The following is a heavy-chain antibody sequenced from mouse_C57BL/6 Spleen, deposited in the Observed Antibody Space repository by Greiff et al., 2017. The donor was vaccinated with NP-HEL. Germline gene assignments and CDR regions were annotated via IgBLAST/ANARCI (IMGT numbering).Heavy chain of an antibody. CDR2: LNYDGSST. CDR1: GFTFSDYS. CDR3: ARVSSYYFDY. Sequence: DVKLVESEGGLVQPGSSMKLSCTASGFTFSDYSMPWVRQVPEKGLVWVANLNYDGSSTSYLASLKSRFIISRDNAKNILYLHMSSLKSEDTATYYCARVSSYYFDYWGQGTTLTVSS. D-gene: IGHD1-1*01. V-gene: IGHV5-16*01. J-gene: IGHJ2*01.